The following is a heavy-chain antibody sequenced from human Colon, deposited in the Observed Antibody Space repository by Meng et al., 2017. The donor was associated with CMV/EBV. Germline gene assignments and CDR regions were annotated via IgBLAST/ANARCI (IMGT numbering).Heavy chain of an antibody. D-gene: IGHD4-23*01. CDR2: ISAYYGTT. V-gene: IGHV1-18*01. CDR1: GYTFVDYG. J-gene: IGHJ4*02. CDR3: SREVDYGGNIAFGY. Sequence: ASVKVSCKASGYTFVDYGSSWVRQAPGQGLEWMGWISAYYGTTRYAQNVQGRVIMTRDISTSTVYMELRTLRSDDTAVYFCSREVDYGGNIAFGYWGQGTLVTVSS.